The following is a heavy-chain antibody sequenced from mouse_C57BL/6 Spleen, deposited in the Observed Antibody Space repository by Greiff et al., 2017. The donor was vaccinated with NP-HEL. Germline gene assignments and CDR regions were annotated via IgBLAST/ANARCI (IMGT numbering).Heavy chain of an antibody. CDR1: GYTFTSYW. D-gene: IGHD4-1*01. J-gene: IGHJ3*01. Sequence: QVQLQQSGAELVKPGASVKLSCKASGYTFTSYWMHWVKQRPGQGLEWIGMIHPNSGSTKYNEKFKGKATLTVDPSSSTAYMELHSLTSEDSAVYFCANWDTFAYWGQGTLVTVSA. CDR3: ANWDTFAY. V-gene: IGHV1-64*01. CDR2: IHPNSGST.